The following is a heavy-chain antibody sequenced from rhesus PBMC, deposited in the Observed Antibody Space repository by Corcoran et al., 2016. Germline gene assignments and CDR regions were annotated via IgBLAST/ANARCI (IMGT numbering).Heavy chain of an antibody. CDR1: GGSISSSNW. CDR3: ARGTGYSGSRNFFDY. Sequence: QVQLQESGPGLVKPSETLSLTCAVSGGSISSSNWWSWIRQPPGKGLEWIGYISGSSGITYYNPSRKSRGTTSTDTSKNQFSLKLSSVTAADTAVYYCARGTGYSGSRNFFDYWGQGVLVTVSS. D-gene: IGHD6-25*01. CDR2: ISGSSGIT. J-gene: IGHJ4*01. V-gene: IGHV4-65*01.